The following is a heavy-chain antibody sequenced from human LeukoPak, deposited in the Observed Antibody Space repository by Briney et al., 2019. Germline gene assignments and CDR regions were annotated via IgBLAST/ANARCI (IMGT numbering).Heavy chain of an antibody. CDR2: ISTYKGNT. J-gene: IGHJ3*02. V-gene: IGHV1-18*01. D-gene: IGHD4-17*01. Sequence: ASVKVSCKASGYTFNRYGISWVRQAPGQGLEWMGWISTYKGNTNYAQKLQGRVTMTTDTSTSTAYMELRSLRSDDTAVYYCARDRGATVTLGTFDIWGQGTMVTASS. CDR3: ARDRGATVTLGTFDI. CDR1: GYTFNRYG.